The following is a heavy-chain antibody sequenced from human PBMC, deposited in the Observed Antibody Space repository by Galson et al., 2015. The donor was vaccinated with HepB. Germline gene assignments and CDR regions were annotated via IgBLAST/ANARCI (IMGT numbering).Heavy chain of an antibody. Sequence: SVKVSCKASGGTLRGYAINWVRQAPGRGLEWMGRITLIFDTTYYAQKFQGRLTITADESTSTAYMELSSLTSEDTAVYYCARGSLTTIRNYFDYWGQGTLVTVAS. CDR3: ARGSLTTIRNYFDY. J-gene: IGHJ4*02. V-gene: IGHV1-69*13. D-gene: IGHD4-11*01. CDR1: GGTLRGYA. CDR2: ITLIFDTT.